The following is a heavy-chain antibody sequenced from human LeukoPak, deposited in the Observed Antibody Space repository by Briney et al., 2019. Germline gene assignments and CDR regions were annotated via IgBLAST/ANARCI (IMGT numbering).Heavy chain of an antibody. CDR3: ARGESGWYYYYYGMDV. D-gene: IGHD6-19*01. CDR1: GFTFSSYT. V-gene: IGHV3-33*08. Sequence: GGSLRLSCAASGFTFSSYTMSWVRQAPGKGLEWVAVIWYDGSNKYYADSVKGRFTISRDNSKNRLYLRMNSLRAEDTAVYYCARGESGWYYYYYGMDVWGQGTTVTVS. J-gene: IGHJ6*02. CDR2: IWYDGSNK.